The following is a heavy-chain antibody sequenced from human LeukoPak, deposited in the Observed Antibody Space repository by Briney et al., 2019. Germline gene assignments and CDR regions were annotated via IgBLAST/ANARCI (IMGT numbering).Heavy chain of an antibody. V-gene: IGHV1-69*04. D-gene: IGHD3-22*01. Sequence: GASVTVSCKASGGTFSSYAISWVRQAPGQGLEWMGRIIPILGIANYVQKFQGRVTITADKSTSTAYMELSSLRSEDTAVYDCARAVGGTVVAPEYYFDYWGQGTLVTVSS. CDR3: ARAVGGTVVAPEYYFDY. J-gene: IGHJ4*02. CDR2: IIPILGIA. CDR1: GGTFSSYA.